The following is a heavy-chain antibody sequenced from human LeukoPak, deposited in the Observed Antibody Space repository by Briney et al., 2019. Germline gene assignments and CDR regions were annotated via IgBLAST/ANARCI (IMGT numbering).Heavy chain of an antibody. CDR2: INPNSGGT. CDR1: GYTFTGYY. V-gene: IGHV1-2*02. CDR3: ARDRGSIAAAGSDAEYFQH. J-gene: IGHJ1*01. Sequence: ASVKVSCKASGYTFTGYYMHWVRQAPGQGLEWMGWINPNSGGTNYAQKFQGRVTMTRDTSISTAYMELSRLRSDDTAVYYCARDRGSIAAAGSDAEYFQHWGQGTLVTVSS. D-gene: IGHD6-13*01.